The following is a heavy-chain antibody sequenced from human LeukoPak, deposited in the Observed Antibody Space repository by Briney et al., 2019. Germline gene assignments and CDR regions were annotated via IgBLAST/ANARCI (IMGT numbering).Heavy chain of an antibody. CDR3: ASGDYDILTGYFSGWFDP. D-gene: IGHD3-9*01. CDR2: MNPNSGNT. V-gene: IGHV1-8*01. CDR1: GYTFTSYD. J-gene: IGHJ5*02. Sequence: ASVTVSFKASGYTFTSYDINWVRQAAGQGLEGMGWMNPNSGNTGYAQKFQGRVTMTRNTSISTAYMELSRLRSDDPAVYYCASGDYDILTGYFSGWFDPWGQGTLVTVSS.